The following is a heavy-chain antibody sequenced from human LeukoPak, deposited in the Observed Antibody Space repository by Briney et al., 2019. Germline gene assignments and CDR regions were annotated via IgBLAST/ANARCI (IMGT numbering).Heavy chain of an antibody. CDR2: IYYSWST. J-gene: IGHJ6*03. CDR3: ARQGGRAPFYYYYYMDV. D-gene: IGHD2-15*01. V-gene: IGHV4-59*08. Sequence: SETLSLTCTVSGGSISSYYRSWIRQPPGKGLEWIGYIYYSWSTNYNPSLKSRVTISVDTSKNQFSLKLSSVTAADTAVYYCARQGGRAPFYYYYYMDVWGKGTTVTVSS. CDR1: GGSISSYY.